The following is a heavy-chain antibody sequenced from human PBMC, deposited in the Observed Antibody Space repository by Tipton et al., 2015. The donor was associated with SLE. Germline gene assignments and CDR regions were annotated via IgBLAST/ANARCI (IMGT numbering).Heavy chain of an antibody. CDR2: IYYSGST. Sequence: TLSLTCAVYGGSFSGYYWSWIRQPPGKGLEWIGYIYYSGSTNYNPSLKSRVTISVDTSKNQFSLKLSSVTAADTAVYYCARDQGGPIAVAGTGYFDLWGRGTLVTVSS. CDR1: GGSFSGYY. CDR3: ARDQGGPIAVAGTGYFDL. J-gene: IGHJ2*01. D-gene: IGHD6-19*01. V-gene: IGHV4-59*01.